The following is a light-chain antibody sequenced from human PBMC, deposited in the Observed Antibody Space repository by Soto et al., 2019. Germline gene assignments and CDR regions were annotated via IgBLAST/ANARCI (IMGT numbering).Light chain of an antibody. J-gene: IGLJ2*01. CDR2: EVS. Sequence: QSVLTQPPSASGTLGQRVTISCSGSSSNIGSNTVNWYQQHPGKAPKLMIYEVSNRPSGVSNRFSGSKSGNTASLTISGLQTEDEADYYCSSYTSSNTLVVFGGGTKVTVL. V-gene: IGLV2-14*01. CDR1: SSNIGSNT. CDR3: SSYTSSNTLVV.